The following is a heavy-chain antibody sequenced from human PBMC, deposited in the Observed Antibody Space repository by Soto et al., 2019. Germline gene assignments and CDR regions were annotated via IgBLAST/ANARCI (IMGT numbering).Heavy chain of an antibody. D-gene: IGHD5-12*01. V-gene: IGHV4-59*01. CDR2: IHHTGTA. Sequence: SETLSLTCTVSGDSITDYYWSWIRESPGKGLEWIAYIHHTGTANYNPSLKSRVTISVDTSKSQFSLRLSSVTAADTAVYFCARYSVATIRFFDYWGQGTLVPVSS. CDR1: GDSITDYY. CDR3: ARYSVATIRFFDY. J-gene: IGHJ4*02.